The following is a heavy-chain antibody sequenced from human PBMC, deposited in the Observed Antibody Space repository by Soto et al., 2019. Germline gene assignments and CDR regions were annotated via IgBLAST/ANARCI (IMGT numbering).Heavy chain of an antibody. D-gene: IGHD1-20*01. CDR1: GFTFSSYG. J-gene: IGHJ4*02. Sequence: QVQLVESGGGVVQPGRSLRLSCAASGFTFSSYGMHWVRQAPGKGLEWGAVISYDGSNKYYADSVKGRFTISRDNSKNTLYLQMNSLRAEDTAVYYCAKDNWNDVGGFDYWGQGTLVTVSS. CDR3: AKDNWNDVGGFDY. V-gene: IGHV3-30*18. CDR2: ISYDGSNK.